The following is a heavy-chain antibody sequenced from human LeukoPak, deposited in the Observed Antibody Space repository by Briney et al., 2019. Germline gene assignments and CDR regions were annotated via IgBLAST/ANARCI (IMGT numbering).Heavy chain of an antibody. D-gene: IGHD4-17*01. J-gene: IGHJ4*02. V-gene: IGHV3-21*01. CDR2: ISSSSSYI. Sequence: GRSLRLSCTASGFTFGDYAMSWVRQAPGKGLEWVSSISSSSSYIYYADSVKGRFTISRDNAKNSLYLQMNSLRAEDTAVYYCARGRTTVTNYNWGQGTLVTVSS. CDR3: ARGRTTVTNYN. CDR1: GFTFGDYA.